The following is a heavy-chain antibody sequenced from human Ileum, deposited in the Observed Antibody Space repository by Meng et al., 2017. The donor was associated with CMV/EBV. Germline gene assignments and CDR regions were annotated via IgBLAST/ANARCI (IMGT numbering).Heavy chain of an antibody. D-gene: IGHD3-3*01. V-gene: IGHV1-69*10. CDR1: GGTFNHYA. CDR2: IIPILDIT. Sequence: SGGTFNHYAISWVRQAPGQGLGWMGGIIPILDITNYAQKFQGRITITADKSTTTNYMELSSLTPEDTAIYYCARGGFLLGYYSWFDPWGQGTLVTVS. J-gene: IGHJ5*02. CDR3: ARGGFLLGYYSWFDP.